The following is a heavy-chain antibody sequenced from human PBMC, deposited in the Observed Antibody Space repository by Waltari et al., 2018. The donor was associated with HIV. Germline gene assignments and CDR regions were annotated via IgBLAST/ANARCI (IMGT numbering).Heavy chain of an antibody. D-gene: IGHD2-8*01. J-gene: IGHJ6*02. V-gene: IGHV4-39*07. CDR1: GGSVSSSGYW. CDR3: ARDDSSGPVTNKLYFSYFYGMNV. CDR2: NDYSDTG. Sequence: QLQLQESGPGLVKPSETLSLTCTVSGGSVSSSGYWWGWIRQPPGKGLEWIGSNDYSDTGYYNPSLKSRVTISVDTSKNQVSLRLTSRTAADTAVYFCARDDSSGPVTNKLYFSYFYGMNVWGQGTTVTVSS.